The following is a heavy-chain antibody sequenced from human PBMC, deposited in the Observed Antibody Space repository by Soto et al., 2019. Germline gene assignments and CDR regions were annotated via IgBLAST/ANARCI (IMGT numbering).Heavy chain of an antibody. V-gene: IGHV1-69*01. CDR2: IVPIFGRT. CDR1: GDTFSSYS. CDR3: AANSLGGGSQGDV. D-gene: IGHD3-10*01. Sequence: QVRLVQSGAEVHKPGSSVKVSCKASGDTFSSYSISWVRQAPGQGLEWMGGIVPIFGRTVYAPRLQGRVTITADGPTSTSYMELSGLRFEDTAIYYCAANSLGGGSQGDVWGQGTTVTVSS. J-gene: IGHJ6*02.